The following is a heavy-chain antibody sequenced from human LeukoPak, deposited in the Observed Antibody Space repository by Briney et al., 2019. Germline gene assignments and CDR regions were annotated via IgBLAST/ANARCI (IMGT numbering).Heavy chain of an antibody. CDR2: FDPEDGET. CDR1: GYTLTELS. D-gene: IGHD1-26*01. J-gene: IGHJ6*02. V-gene: IGHV1-24*01. Sequence: ASVKVSCKVSGYTLTELSMHWVRQAPGKGLEWMGGFDPEDGETIYAQKFQGRVTMTEDTSTDTAYMELSSLRSEDTAVYHCATERVYSGSYHTYYYGMDVWGQGTTVTVSS. CDR3: ATERVYSGSYHTYYYGMDV.